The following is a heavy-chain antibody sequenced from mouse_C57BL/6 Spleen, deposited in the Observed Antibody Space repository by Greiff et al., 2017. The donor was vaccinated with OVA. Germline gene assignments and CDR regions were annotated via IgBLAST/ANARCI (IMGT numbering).Heavy chain of an antibody. V-gene: IGHV1-74*01. D-gene: IGHD2-12*01. CDR1: GYTFTSYW. CDR2: IHPSDSDT. Sequence: QVQLKQPGAELVKPGASVKVSCKASGYTFTSYWMHWVKQRPGQGLEWIGRIHPSDSDTNYNQKFKGKATLTVAKSSSTAYMQRSSLTSEDSAVYYCAIEYDGYFDVWGTGTTVTVSS. CDR3: AIEYDGYFDV. J-gene: IGHJ1*03.